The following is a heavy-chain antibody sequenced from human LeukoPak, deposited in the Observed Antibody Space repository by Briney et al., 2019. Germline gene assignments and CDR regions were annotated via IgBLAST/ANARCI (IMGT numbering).Heavy chain of an antibody. V-gene: IGHV5-51*01. Sequence: KGGGTLQICCKGSGSIVTEYWIGGGRQVPGKGREGMGIIYPGDSDTRYSPSFQGQVTISADKSISTAYLQWSSLKASDTAMYYCAIRYSGSYNDYWGQGTLVTVSS. J-gene: IGHJ4*02. CDR1: GSIVTEYW. CDR3: AIRYSGSYNDY. CDR2: IYPGDSDT. D-gene: IGHD1-26*01.